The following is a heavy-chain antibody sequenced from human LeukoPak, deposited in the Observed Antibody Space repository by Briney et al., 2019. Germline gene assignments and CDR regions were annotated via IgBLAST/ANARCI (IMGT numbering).Heavy chain of an antibody. J-gene: IGHJ4*02. D-gene: IGHD3-22*01. CDR2: IFYDGSTK. V-gene: IGHV3-30*04. CDR1: GFIFSNYA. CDR3: ARDPRGPTGYDSRGRDSFDY. Sequence: PGGSLTLSCAASGFIFSNYAMHWVRQAPGKGLEGVGVIFYDGSTKYYGDSVKGRFTISRDNSKKTLYLQMNSLRAEDTAVYYCARDPRGPTGYDSRGRDSFDYWGQGTLVTVSS.